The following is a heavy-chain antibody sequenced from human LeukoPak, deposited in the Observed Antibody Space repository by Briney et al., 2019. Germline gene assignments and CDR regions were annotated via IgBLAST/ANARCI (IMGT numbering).Heavy chain of an antibody. CDR3: ARDLVHY. J-gene: IGHJ4*02. CDR2: ISYDGSNK. V-gene: IGHV3-30*04. Sequence: GRSLRLSCAASGFTFSRYAMHWVRQAPGKGLEWVAVISYDGSNKYYADSVKGRFTISRDNSKNTLYLQMNSLRAEDTAVYYCARDLVHYWGQGTLVTVSS. CDR1: GFTFSRYA. D-gene: IGHD2-8*02.